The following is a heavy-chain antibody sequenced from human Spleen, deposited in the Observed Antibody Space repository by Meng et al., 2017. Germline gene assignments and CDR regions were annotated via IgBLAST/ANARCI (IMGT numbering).Heavy chain of an antibody. CDR3: ATRGNPYLNC. CDR2: INNYNGKT. Sequence: DAGVKRPEASVNVSCTGPGYTLSRDGFSWGRKAPGQGLEWLGWINNYNGKTDYAQKFQGRITMTTDTIPSTAYMELRRLRSDETAVYYCATRGNPYLNCWGQGTLVTVSS. J-gene: IGHJ4*02. CDR1: GYTLSRDG. V-gene: IGHV1-18*01.